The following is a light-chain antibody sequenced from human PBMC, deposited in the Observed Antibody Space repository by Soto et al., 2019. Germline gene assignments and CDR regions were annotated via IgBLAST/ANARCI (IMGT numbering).Light chain of an antibody. CDR2: GAS. CDR3: QQRTRWPMT. J-gene: IGKJ5*01. CDR1: QSVSSNH. V-gene: IGKV3D-20*02. Sequence: ESVLTQSPGTLSLSPGERATLSCRASQSVSSNHLAWYQQKRGQPPRLLIYGASSRATGTPGRFSGDGSGTDYTLTISSLEPEDFAVYYCQQRTRWPMTFGQGTRLEI.